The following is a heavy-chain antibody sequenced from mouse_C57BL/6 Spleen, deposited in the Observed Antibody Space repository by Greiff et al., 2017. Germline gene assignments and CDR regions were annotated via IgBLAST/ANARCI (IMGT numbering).Heavy chain of an antibody. Sequence: VQLQQPGAELVMPGASVQLSCKASGYTFTSYWMHWVKQRPGQGLEWIGEIDPSDSYTNYNQKFKGKSTLTLDKSSSTAYMQLSSLTSEDSAVYYCARSSSGYGFAYWGQGTLVTVSA. CDR1: GYTFTSYW. V-gene: IGHV1-69*01. D-gene: IGHD3-2*02. J-gene: IGHJ3*01. CDR2: IDPSDSYT. CDR3: ARSSSGYGFAY.